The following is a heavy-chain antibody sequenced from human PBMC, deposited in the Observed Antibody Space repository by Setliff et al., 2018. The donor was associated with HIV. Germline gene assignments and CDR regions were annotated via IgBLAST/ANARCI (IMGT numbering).Heavy chain of an antibody. CDR1: GGTFSSYA. J-gene: IGHJ4*02. CDR3: ARVGSYWSTFDY. CDR2: IIPILGIA. Sequence: SVKVSCKASGGTFSSYAISWVRQAPGQGLEWMGGIIPILGIANYAQKFQGRVTITADESTSTAYMELSSLRSEDTAVYYCARVGSYWSTFDYWGQGALVTVSS. D-gene: IGHD2-8*02. V-gene: IGHV1-69*10.